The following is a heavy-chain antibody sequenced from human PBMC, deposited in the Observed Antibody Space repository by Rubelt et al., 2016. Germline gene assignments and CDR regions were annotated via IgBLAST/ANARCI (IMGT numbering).Heavy chain of an antibody. V-gene: IGHV4-34*01. D-gene: IGHD4-17*01. Sequence: QVQLQQWGAGLLKPSETLSLTCAVYGWSFSGYYWSWVRQSPGKGLECIGEIHHSGSTNYNPSLKLRVTLSTAASKNQLYRRRTAGTAAETGGYYCARGGGYGPVLWGQGTLVTVSS. CDR3: ARGGGYGPVL. CDR2: IHHSGST. CDR1: GWSFSGYY. J-gene: IGHJ4*02.